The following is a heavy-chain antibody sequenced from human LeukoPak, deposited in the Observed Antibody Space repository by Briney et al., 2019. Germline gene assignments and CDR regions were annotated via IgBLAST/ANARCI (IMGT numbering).Heavy chain of an antibody. CDR2: ISAYNGNT. D-gene: IGHD6-19*01. CDR1: GYTFTSYG. J-gene: IGHJ4*02. V-gene: IGHV1-18*01. Sequence: ASVKVSCKASGYTFTSYGISWVRQAPGQGLEWMGWISAYNGNTNYAQKLQGRVTMTTDTSTSTAYMELRSLRSDDTAVYYCAGEKYSSGWYYFDYWGQGTLVTVSS. CDR3: AGEKYSSGWYYFDY.